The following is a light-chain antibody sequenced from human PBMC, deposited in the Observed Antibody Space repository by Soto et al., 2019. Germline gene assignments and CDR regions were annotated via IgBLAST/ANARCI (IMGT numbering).Light chain of an antibody. CDR1: SSDVGGYNY. J-gene: IGLJ3*02. CDR3: SSYTSTNSGV. V-gene: IGLV2-14*01. CDR2: DVS. Sequence: QSALTQSASVSGSPGQSITISCTGTSSDVGGYNYVSWYQQHPGKAPKLIIYDVSNRPSGASTRFSGSKSGNTASLTISGLQAEDEADYSCSSYTSTNSGVFGGGTKLTVL.